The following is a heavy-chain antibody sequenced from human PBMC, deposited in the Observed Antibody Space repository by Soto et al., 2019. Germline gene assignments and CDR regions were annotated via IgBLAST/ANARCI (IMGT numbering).Heavy chain of an antibody. CDR3: ARPKTIGAAAGKGWFDP. Sequence: PSETLSLTCTVSGGSISSSSYYWGWIRRPPGKGLEWIGSIYYSGKTYYNPSLKSRVTISVDTSKNQFSLKLSSVTAADTSVYYCARPKTIGAAAGKGWFDPWGQGTLVTVSS. CDR1: GGSISSSSYY. J-gene: IGHJ5*02. CDR2: IYYSGKT. D-gene: IGHD6-13*01. V-gene: IGHV4-39*01.